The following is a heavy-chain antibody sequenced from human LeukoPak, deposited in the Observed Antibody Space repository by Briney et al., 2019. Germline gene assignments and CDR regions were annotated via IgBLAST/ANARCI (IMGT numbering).Heavy chain of an antibody. CDR1: GGSISSGSYY. CDR2: MYTSGST. CDR3: ASARSSGWPNYYYYYMDV. V-gene: IGHV4-61*02. J-gene: IGHJ6*03. Sequence: PSETLSLTCTVSGGSISSGSYYWSWIRQHAGKGLEWFGRMYTSGSTNYSPSLQSRVSISVGTSKNQFSLNLISVTAADTAVYYCASARSSGWPNYYYYYMDVWGKGTTVTVSS. D-gene: IGHD6-19*01.